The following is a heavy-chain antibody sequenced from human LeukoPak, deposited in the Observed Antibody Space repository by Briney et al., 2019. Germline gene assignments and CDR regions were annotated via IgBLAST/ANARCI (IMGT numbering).Heavy chain of an antibody. CDR2: IYSGGST. J-gene: IGHJ4*02. D-gene: IGHD6-13*01. CDR3: ARDGSAAGHFDY. V-gene: IGHV3-53*01. Sequence: PGGSLRLSCAASGFTFSSNYMSWVRQAPGKGLEWVSVIYSGGSTYYADSVKGRFTISRDNSKNTLYLQMNSLRAEDTAVYYCARDGSAAGHFDYWGQGTLVTVSS. CDR1: GFTFSSNY.